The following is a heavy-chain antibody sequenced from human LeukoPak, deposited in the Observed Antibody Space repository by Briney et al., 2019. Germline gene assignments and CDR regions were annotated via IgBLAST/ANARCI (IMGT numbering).Heavy chain of an antibody. V-gene: IGHV4-30-2*01. CDR3: ARARESMTTSGSFFDF. J-gene: IGHJ4*02. D-gene: IGHD3-16*01. Sequence: PSQTLSLTCDVSGDSISSEGYSWSWVRQPPGNGLEWIGYIFHTGHSNYNPSLKSRVTILIDRSKNQFSLKLTSVTAADTAVYYCARARESMTTSGSFFDFWGQGALVTVSS. CDR1: GDSISSEGYS. CDR2: IFHTGHS.